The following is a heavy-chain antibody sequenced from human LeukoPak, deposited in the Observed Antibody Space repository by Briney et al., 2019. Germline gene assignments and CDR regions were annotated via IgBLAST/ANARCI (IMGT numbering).Heavy chain of an antibody. V-gene: IGHV3-74*01. J-gene: IGHJ4*02. CDR2: INTDGRST. D-gene: IGHD6-13*01. CDR1: GFTFRTYW. Sequence: TGGSLRLSCAASGFTFRTYWMHWVRQAPGKGLVWVSRINTDGRSTSYADSVKGRFTVSRDNSKDTLYLQMNSLRADDTAVYYCASFSSSWCYFDYWGQGTLVTVSS. CDR3: ASFSSSWCYFDY.